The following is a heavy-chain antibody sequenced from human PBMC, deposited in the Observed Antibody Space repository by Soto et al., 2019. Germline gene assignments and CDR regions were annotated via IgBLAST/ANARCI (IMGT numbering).Heavy chain of an antibody. J-gene: IGHJ6*02. CDR1: GGTFSSYA. Sequence: QVQLVQSGAEVKQPGSSVKVSCKASGGTFSSYAISWVRQAPGQGLEWMGGIIPIFGTANYAQKFQGRVTITADESTSTAYMELSSLRSEDTAVYYCAREEGAGYCSGGSCYYGMDVWGQGTTVTVSS. CDR2: IIPIFGTA. D-gene: IGHD2-15*01. CDR3: AREEGAGYCSGGSCYYGMDV. V-gene: IGHV1-69*01.